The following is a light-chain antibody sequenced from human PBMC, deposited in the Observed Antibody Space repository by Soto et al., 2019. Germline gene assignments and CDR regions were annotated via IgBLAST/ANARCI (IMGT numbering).Light chain of an antibody. V-gene: IGKV3-20*01. Sequence: EIVLTQSPGTLSLSPGERATLSCRASQSVSSSYLAWYQQRPGQAPRLLIYGASSRATGIPDRFSGSGCGTDFTLTISRLEPEDFAVYYCRQYGRSPPILTFGGGTKVEI. CDR1: QSVSSSY. J-gene: IGKJ4*01. CDR2: GAS. CDR3: RQYGRSPPILT.